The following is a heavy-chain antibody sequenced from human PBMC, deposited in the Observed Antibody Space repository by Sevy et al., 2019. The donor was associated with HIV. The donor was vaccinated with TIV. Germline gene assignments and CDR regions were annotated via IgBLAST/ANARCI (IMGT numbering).Heavy chain of an antibody. CDR1: GFTFSDAW. Sequence: GGSLRLSCAASGFTFSDAWLSWVRQAPGKGLGRVGRVRSNGDGGTTDYAAPVKGRFTIARDDSKNVLYVQMNSLKIEDTGVYYCTTEGADWGQGTRVTVSS. J-gene: IGHJ4*02. V-gene: IGHV3-15*01. CDR2: VRSNGDGGTT. CDR3: TTEGAD.